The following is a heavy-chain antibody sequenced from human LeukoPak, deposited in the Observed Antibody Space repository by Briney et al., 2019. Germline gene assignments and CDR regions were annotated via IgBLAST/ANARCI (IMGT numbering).Heavy chain of an antibody. CDR3: ARDETIFGVVINRAFDY. J-gene: IGHJ4*02. D-gene: IGHD3-3*01. CDR1: GCTFTSYG. Sequence: ASVKVSCKASGCTFTSYGISWVGQAPGQGGEGMGWISAYNGNINSAQTLPGRVTMTTDTSTSTAYIELRSLRSDDTAVYYCARDETIFGVVINRAFDYWGQGTLVTVSS. V-gene: IGHV1-18*01. CDR2: ISAYNGNI.